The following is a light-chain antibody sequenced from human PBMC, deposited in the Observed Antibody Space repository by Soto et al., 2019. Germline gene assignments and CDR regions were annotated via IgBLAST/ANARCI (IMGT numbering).Light chain of an antibody. CDR1: SSNIGSNT. CDR2: SNN. V-gene: IGLV1-44*01. Sequence: QSVLTQPPSASGTPGQRVTISCSGSSSNIGSNTVNWYQQLPGTAPKLLIYSNNQRPSGIPDRFSGSKSGTSASLDISGLESEYEDDYYCAAWDDSLNGVVFGEGTKLTVL. CDR3: AAWDDSLNGVV. J-gene: IGLJ2*01.